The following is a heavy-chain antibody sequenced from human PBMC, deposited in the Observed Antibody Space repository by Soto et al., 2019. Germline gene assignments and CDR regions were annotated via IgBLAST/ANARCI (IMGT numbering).Heavy chain of an antibody. J-gene: IGHJ6*02. CDR2: ISGSGGST. CDR1: GFTFSSYA. Sequence: GGSLRLSCAASGFTFSSYAMSWVRQAPGKGLEWVSAISGSGGSTYYADSVKGRFTISRDNSKNTLYLQMNSLRAEDTAVYYCAKAERYCISTSCYLVPKKTKNYYYYYGMDVWGQGTTVTVSS. V-gene: IGHV3-23*01. CDR3: AKAERYCISTSCYLVPKKTKNYYYYYGMDV. D-gene: IGHD2-2*01.